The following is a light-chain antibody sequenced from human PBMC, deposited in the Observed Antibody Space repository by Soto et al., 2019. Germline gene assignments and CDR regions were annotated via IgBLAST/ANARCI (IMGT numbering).Light chain of an antibody. Sequence: DIQMTQSPSSLSAFVGARVTLTCRASQSISSYLNWYQQKPGKAPKLLIYAASSLQSGVPSRFSGSGSGTEFTLTISCLQSEDFATYYCQQYYSYPRTFGQGTKVDIK. CDR2: AAS. CDR3: QQYYSYPRT. CDR1: QSISSY. J-gene: IGKJ1*01. V-gene: IGKV1-39*01.